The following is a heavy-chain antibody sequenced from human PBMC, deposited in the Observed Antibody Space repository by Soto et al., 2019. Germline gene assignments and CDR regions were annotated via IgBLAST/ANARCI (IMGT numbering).Heavy chain of an antibody. Sequence: EVQLVESGGGSVQPGGSLRLSCAASGFTFSTFSMNWVRQAPGRGLEWISYISGGGRPISYADSVKGRFTISRDNAKNSLYLQMDSLTDEATAVYYCARDRGWAFHSWGQGTLVTVSS. CDR1: GFTFSTFS. V-gene: IGHV3-48*02. D-gene: IGHD6-19*01. J-gene: IGHJ4*02. CDR3: ARDRGWAFHS. CDR2: ISGGGRPI.